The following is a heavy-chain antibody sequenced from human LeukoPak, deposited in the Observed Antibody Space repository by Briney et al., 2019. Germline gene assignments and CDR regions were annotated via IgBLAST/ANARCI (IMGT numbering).Heavy chain of an antibody. J-gene: IGHJ3*02. CDR3: ARVGRDRGFDI. CDR1: GFTFEDYA. CDR2: IRTKIYGGTA. V-gene: IGHV3-49*03. D-gene: IGHD3-10*01. Sequence: GGSLRLSCTSSGFTFEDYALTWLRQAPGKGLEWLGFIRTKIYGGTADYAASVKDRFTISRDDYKNIAYLQMDGLKSEDTALYYCARVGRDRGFDIWGQGTAVTVSS.